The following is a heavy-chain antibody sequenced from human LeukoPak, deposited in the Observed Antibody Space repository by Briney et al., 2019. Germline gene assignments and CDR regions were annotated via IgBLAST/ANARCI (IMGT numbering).Heavy chain of an antibody. Sequence: SETLSLTCTVSGGTISRYYWNWIRQPPGKGLEWIGYIHDSGSTKYNPSLKSRVTISVETSKKQFSLKLSSVTAADTAVYYCARWYYSGRAFHLWGRGTLVTGSS. V-gene: IGHV4-59*08. J-gene: IGHJ1*01. D-gene: IGHD6-19*01. CDR3: ARWYYSGRAFHL. CDR2: IHDSGST. CDR1: GGTISRYY.